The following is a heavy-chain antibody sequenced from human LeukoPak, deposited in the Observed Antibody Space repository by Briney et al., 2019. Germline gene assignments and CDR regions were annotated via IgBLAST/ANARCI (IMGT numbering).Heavy chain of an antibody. Sequence: ASVKVSCKASGYTFTSYYMHWVRQAPGQGLEWMGIINPSGGTTSYAQKFQGRVTMTRDTSTSTVYMELRSLRSDDTAVYYCARVSWSMIVVYWGQGTLVTVSS. D-gene: IGHD3-22*01. J-gene: IGHJ4*02. CDR2: INPSGGTT. V-gene: IGHV1-46*01. CDR1: GYTFTSYY. CDR3: ARVSWSMIVVY.